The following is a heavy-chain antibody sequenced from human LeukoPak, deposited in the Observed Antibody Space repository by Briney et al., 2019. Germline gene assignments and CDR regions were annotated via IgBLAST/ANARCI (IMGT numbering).Heavy chain of an antibody. V-gene: IGHV1-24*01. Sequence: GASVKVSCKVSGYTLTELSMHWVRQAPGKGLEWMGGFDPEDGETIYAQKFQGRVTMTEDTSTDTAYMELSSLRSEDTAVYYCAALGVYSSSSSESSTPWGQGTLVTVSS. D-gene: IGHD6-6*01. CDR2: FDPEDGET. CDR3: AALGVYSSSSSESSTP. J-gene: IGHJ5*02. CDR1: GYTLTELS.